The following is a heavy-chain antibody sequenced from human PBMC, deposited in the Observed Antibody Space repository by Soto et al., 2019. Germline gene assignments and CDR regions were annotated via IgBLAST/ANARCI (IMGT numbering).Heavy chain of an antibody. D-gene: IGHD3-3*01. J-gene: IGHJ5*02. CDR2: IYTSGST. V-gene: IGHV4-4*07. CDR1: GGSLSSYY. Sequence: SETLSLTCTVSGGSLSSYYWSWIRQPAGKGLEWIGRIYTSGSTNYNPSLKSRVTMSADTSKNQFSLKLSSVTAADTAVYYCARGRRSTSVGLKYYDFWSGRENWFDPWGQGTLVTVSS. CDR3: ARGRRSTSVGLKYYDFWSGRENWFDP.